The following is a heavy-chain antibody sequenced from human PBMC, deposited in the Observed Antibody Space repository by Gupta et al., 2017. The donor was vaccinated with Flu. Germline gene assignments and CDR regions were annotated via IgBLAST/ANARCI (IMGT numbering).Heavy chain of an antibody. CDR2: ISTTGSIT. D-gene: IGHD3-10*01. CDR1: GLTFSDYY. Sequence: QVQLVESGGGLVKPGRSLRLSCAASGLTFSDYYMTWIRQAPGKGLEWVSYISTTGSITYYAESVKGRFTISRDNAKKSLYLQMNNLRAEDTAVYYCARDLMVRGVDVWGQGTTVTVSS. V-gene: IGHV3-11*01. CDR3: ARDLMVRGVDV. J-gene: IGHJ6*02.